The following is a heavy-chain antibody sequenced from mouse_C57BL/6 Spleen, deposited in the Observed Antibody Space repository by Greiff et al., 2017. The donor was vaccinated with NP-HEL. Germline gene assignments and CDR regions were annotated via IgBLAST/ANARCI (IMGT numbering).Heavy chain of an antibody. CDR1: GFNIKDYY. J-gene: IGHJ4*01. CDR3: VDSSGSYAMDY. V-gene: IGHV14-2*01. CDR2: IDPEDGET. Sequence: EVQLKESGAELVKPGASVKLSCTASGFNIKDYYMHWVKQRTEQGLEWIGRIDPEDGETKYAPKFQGKAPITADTSSNTAYLQLSSLTSEDTAVYYCVDSSGSYAMDYWGQGTSVTVSS. D-gene: IGHD3-2*02.